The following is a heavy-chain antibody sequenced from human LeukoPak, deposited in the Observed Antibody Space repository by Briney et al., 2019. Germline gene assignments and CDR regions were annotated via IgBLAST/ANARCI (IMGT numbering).Heavy chain of an antibody. V-gene: IGHV3-48*01. J-gene: IGHJ5*02. CDR1: GFTFSDYA. D-gene: IGHD1-26*01. CDR3: ARVPREGHDNWFDP. CDR2: ISSSSSII. Sequence: GGSLRLSCAASGFTFSDYAMTWVRQAPGKGLEWVSYISSSSSIIHYADSVEGRFTISREDAKNSLFLQMNSLRAEDTAVYYCARVPREGHDNWFDPWGQGTLVTVSS.